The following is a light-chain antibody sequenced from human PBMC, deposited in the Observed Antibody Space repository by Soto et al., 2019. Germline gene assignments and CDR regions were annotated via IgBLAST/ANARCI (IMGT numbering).Light chain of an antibody. CDR3: SAYASSDTLL. V-gene: IGLV2-14*01. CDR1: TSDVGGYNY. Sequence: ALTQPASVSGSPGQSITISCTGTTSDVGGYNYVSWYQHHPGKAPKLMIYEVSNRPSGVSNRFSGSKSGSTASLTISGLQAEDEADYYCSAYASSDTLLFGGGTKLTVL. J-gene: IGLJ3*02. CDR2: EVS.